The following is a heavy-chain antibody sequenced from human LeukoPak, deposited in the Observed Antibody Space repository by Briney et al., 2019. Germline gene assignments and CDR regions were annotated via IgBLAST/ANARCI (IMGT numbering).Heavy chain of an antibody. CDR3: AREGDYGDYGLGY. CDR1: GFTLSSNY. D-gene: IGHD4-17*01. CDR2: IYSGGST. V-gene: IGHV3-53*04. J-gene: IGHJ4*02. Sequence: AGGSLRLSCAASGFTLSSNYMGWVRQAPGKGLEWVSVIYSGGSTYYADSVKGRFTISRHNSKNTLYLQMNSLRAEDTAVYYRAREGDYGDYGLGYWGQGTLVTVSS.